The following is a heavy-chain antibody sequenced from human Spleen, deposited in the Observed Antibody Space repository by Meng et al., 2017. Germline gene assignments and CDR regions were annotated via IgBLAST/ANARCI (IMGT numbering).Heavy chain of an antibody. J-gene: IGHJ4*02. D-gene: IGHD1/OR15-1a*01. V-gene: IGHV3-7*01. CDR2: INQDGSEK. Sequence: GESLKISCAASGFTFNNFWMSWVRQAPGTGPEWVANINQDGSEKYYVDSVKGRFTISRDNAKNSLYLQMNSLRVEDTAVYYCARGDWNRWFAYWGQGTLVTVSS. CDR3: ARGDWNRWFAY. CDR1: GFTFNNFW.